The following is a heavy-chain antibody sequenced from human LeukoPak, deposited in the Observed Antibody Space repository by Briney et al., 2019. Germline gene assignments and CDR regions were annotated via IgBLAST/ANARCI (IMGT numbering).Heavy chain of an antibody. CDR1: GGSVSSRHW. V-gene: IGHV4-4*02. CDR2: IYPSGST. D-gene: IGHD6-13*01. J-gene: IGHJ1*01. CDR3: ARQGEQLTAEYFQH. Sequence: KTSETLSLTCAVSGGSVSSRHWWSWVRQSPGKGLEWIGEIYPSGSTTYNPSLKSRVSISVDKSKNQFSLKLTSVTAAGTAVYYCARQGEQLTAEYFQHWGQGTLVTVSS.